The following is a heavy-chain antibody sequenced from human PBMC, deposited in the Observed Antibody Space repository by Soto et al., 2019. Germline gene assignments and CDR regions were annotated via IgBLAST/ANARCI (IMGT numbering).Heavy chain of an antibody. CDR3: ARKKVRGVIEYYFDY. Sequence: GASVKVSCKASGYTFTSYYMHWVRQAPGQGLEWMGIINPSGGSTSYAQKFQGRVTMTRDTSTSTVYMELSSLRSEDTAVYYCARKKVRGVIEYYFDYWGQGTLVTVSS. CDR2: INPSGGST. D-gene: IGHD3-10*01. CDR1: GYTFTSYY. J-gene: IGHJ4*02. V-gene: IGHV1-46*03.